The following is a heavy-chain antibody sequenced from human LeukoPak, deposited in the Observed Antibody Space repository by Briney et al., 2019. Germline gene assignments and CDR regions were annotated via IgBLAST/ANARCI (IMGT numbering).Heavy chain of an antibody. CDR3: ARDHDYGDYPDAFDI. CDR1: GFTFSSYS. Sequence: PGGSLRLSCAASGFTFSSYSMNWVRQAPGKGLEWVSSISSSSSYIYYADSVKGRFTISRDNAKNSLHLQMNSLRAEDTAVYYCARDHDYGDYPDAFDIWGQGTMVTVSS. V-gene: IGHV3-21*01. J-gene: IGHJ3*02. CDR2: ISSSSSYI. D-gene: IGHD4-17*01.